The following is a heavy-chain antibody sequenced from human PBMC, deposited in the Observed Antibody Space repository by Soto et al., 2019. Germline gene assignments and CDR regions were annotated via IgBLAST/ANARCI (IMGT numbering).Heavy chain of an antibody. J-gene: IGHJ6*03. CDR3: ARDGCSSTSCYYFYMDV. D-gene: IGHD2-2*01. V-gene: IGHV3-33*01. Sequence: GGSLRLSCAASGFTFSSYGMHWVRQAPGKGLERVAVIWYDGSNKYYAESVKGRFTISRDNSKNTLYLQMNSLRAEDTAVYYCARDGCSSTSCYYFYMDVWGKGTTVTV. CDR1: GFTFSSYG. CDR2: IWYDGSNK.